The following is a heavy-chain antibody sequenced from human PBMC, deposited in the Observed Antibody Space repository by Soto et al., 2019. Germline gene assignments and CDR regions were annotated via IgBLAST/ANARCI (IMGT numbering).Heavy chain of an antibody. CDR3: ASSGGYGALAGFDY. Sequence: PRASVKVSCKASGGTFSSYAISWVRQAPGQGLEWMGGIIPIFGTANYAQKFQGRVTITADKSTSTAYMELSSLRSEDTAVYYCASSGGYGALAGFDYWGQGTLVTVSS. V-gene: IGHV1-69*06. J-gene: IGHJ4*02. CDR2: IIPIFGTA. CDR1: GGTFSSYA. D-gene: IGHD4-17*01.